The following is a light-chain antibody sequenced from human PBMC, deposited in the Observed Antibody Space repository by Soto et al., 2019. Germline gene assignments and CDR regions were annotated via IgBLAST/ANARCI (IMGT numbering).Light chain of an antibody. CDR1: QSISSY. V-gene: IGKV1-39*01. Sequence: DIQMTQSPSSLSASVGDRVTITCRASQSISSYVNWYQQKPGKAPRLLISAASTLQSGVPSRFSGGGSGTDFTLTISSLQPEDYATYYYQQSFKTPLAFGQGTRLEIK. CDR2: AAS. CDR3: QQSFKTPLA. J-gene: IGKJ5*01.